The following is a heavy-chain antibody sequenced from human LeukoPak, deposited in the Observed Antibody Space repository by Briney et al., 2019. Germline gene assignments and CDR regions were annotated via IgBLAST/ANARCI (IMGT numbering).Heavy chain of an antibody. CDR1: GGSFSDNY. Sequence: SETLSLTCAVYGGSFSDNYWSWIRQPPGKGLEWIGEINHSGSTNYNPSLKSRVTISVDTSKNQFSLKLSSVTAADAAVYYCARETKNLVRKRFIRTPNNWFDPWGQGTLVTVSS. CDR3: ARETKNLVRKRFIRTPNNWFDP. J-gene: IGHJ5*02. D-gene: IGHD6-6*01. CDR2: INHSGST. V-gene: IGHV4-34*01.